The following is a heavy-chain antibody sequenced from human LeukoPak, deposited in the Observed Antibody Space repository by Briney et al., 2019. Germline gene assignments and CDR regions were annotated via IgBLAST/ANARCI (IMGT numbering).Heavy chain of an antibody. J-gene: IGHJ4*02. CDR2: INHSGST. CDR1: GGSFSGYY. Sequence: SETLSLTCAVYGGSFSGYYWSWIRQPPGKGLGWIGEINHSGSTNYNPSLKSRVTISEDTSKNQFSLKLSSVTAADTAVYYCARRSLIAAAPTTFDYWGQGTLVTVSS. CDR3: ARRSLIAAAPTTFDY. V-gene: IGHV4-34*01. D-gene: IGHD6-13*01.